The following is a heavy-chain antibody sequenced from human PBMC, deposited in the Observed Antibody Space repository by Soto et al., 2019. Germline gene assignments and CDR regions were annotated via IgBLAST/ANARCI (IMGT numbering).Heavy chain of an antibody. CDR2: INPSGGST. J-gene: IGHJ1*01. CDR3: ARGDIVVVPAAMTPEYFQH. Sequence: QVQLVQSGAEVKKPGASVKVSCKASGYTFTSYYMHWVRQAPGQGLEWMGIINPSGGSTSYAQKVQGRVTMTRDTSASTVYMELSSLGSEDTAVYYCARGDIVVVPAAMTPEYFQHWGQGTLVTVSS. CDR1: GYTFTSYY. D-gene: IGHD2-2*01. V-gene: IGHV1-46*03.